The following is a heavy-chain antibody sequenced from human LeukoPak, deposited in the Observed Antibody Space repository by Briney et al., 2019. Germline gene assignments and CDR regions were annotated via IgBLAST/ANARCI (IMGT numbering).Heavy chain of an antibody. Sequence: SETLSLTCTVSGYSISSGYYWGWIRQPPGKGLEWIGSIYHSGSTYYNPSLKSRVTISVDTSKNQFSLKLSSVTAADTAVYYCARLPTVTTLGYWGQGTLVTVSS. CDR2: IYHSGST. V-gene: IGHV4-38-2*02. J-gene: IGHJ4*02. CDR1: GYSISSGYY. CDR3: ARLPTVTTLGY. D-gene: IGHD4-17*01.